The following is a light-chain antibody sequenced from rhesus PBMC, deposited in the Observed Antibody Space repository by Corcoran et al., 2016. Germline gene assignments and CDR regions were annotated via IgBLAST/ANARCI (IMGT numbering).Light chain of an antibody. V-gene: IGKV3-24*04. Sequence: ETVVTQSPATLSLSPGERATLSCRASQSVGSNLAWYQQKPGQAPKLLIYDASSRATGIPARFSGRGPGTECTLPISSLEPEDVGVYYCQQYNNWNTCGGGTKVEIK. CDR2: DAS. CDR3: QQYNNWNT. CDR1: QSVGSN. J-gene: IGKJ4*01.